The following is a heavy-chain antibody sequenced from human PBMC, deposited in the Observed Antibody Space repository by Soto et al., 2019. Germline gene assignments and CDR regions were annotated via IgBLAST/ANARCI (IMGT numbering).Heavy chain of an antibody. Sequence: GASVKVSCKASGYTFSSYYVHWVRQAPGQGLEWMGLINPSGGSTTYAQMFQGRVTMTTDTSTSTVYMELSSLRSDDTAVYYCARDASFYDSSGYQPWGQGTLVTVSS. V-gene: IGHV1-46*01. CDR3: ARDASFYDSSGYQP. CDR1: GYTFSSYY. J-gene: IGHJ5*02. CDR2: INPSGGST. D-gene: IGHD3-22*01.